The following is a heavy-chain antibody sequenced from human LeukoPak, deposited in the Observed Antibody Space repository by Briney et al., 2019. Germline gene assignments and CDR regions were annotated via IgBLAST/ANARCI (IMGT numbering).Heavy chain of an antibody. D-gene: IGHD6-13*01. J-gene: IGHJ4*02. Sequence: ASVKVSCKASGYTFTGYYMHWVRQAPGQGLEWIGWINPNSGGTNYAQKFQGRVTMTRDTSISTAYMELSRLRSDDTAVYYCARVSRGIAAAGKVNDYWGQGTLVTVSS. V-gene: IGHV1-2*02. CDR1: GYTFTGYY. CDR3: ARVSRGIAAAGKVNDY. CDR2: INPNSGGT.